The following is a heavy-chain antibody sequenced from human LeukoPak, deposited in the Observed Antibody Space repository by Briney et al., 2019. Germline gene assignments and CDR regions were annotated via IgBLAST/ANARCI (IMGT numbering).Heavy chain of an antibody. J-gene: IGHJ4*02. D-gene: IGHD3-16*01. V-gene: IGHV3-15*01. CDR2: IKSKTDGGTT. Sequence: GGSLRLSCAASGFTFSNAWMSWVRQAPGKGLEWVGRIKSKTDGGTTDYAAPVKGRFTILRDDSKNTLYLQMNSLKTEDTAVYYCTTDAYWGITSGGVRGSYFDYWGQGTLVTVSS. CDR3: TTDAYWGITSGGVRGSYFDY. CDR1: GFTFSNAW.